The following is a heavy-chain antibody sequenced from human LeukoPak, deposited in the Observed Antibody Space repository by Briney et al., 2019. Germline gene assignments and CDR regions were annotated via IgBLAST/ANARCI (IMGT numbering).Heavy chain of an antibody. CDR3: ARDLGNSGWNTFDY. V-gene: IGHV6-1*01. CDR2: TYYRSKWYN. Sequence: SQTLSVTCAISGDSVSSNNGAWNWIRQSPSRGLEWLGRTYYRSKWYNDYAESMKGRITINPDTSKNQFSLQLNSVTPEDTAMYYCARDLGNSGWNTFDYWGQGTLVTVSS. D-gene: IGHD6-19*01. J-gene: IGHJ4*02. CDR1: GDSVSSNNGA.